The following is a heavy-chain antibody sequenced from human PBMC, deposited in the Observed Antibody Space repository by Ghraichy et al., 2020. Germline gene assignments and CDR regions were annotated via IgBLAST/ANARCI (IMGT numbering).Heavy chain of an antibody. J-gene: IGHJ6*02. Sequence: ASVKVSCKASGYTFNTYAITWVRQAPGHGLEWMGWISPHNGDTNSAEKFQGRLTMTTDTSTSTAYMTLGSLRSDDTALYYCARLIIPTAISFYFFYGLDVWGQGTTVTVSS. CDR2: ISPHNGDT. CDR1: GYTFNTYA. CDR3: ARLIIPTAISFYFFYGLDV. D-gene: IGHD2-2*01. V-gene: IGHV1-18*01.